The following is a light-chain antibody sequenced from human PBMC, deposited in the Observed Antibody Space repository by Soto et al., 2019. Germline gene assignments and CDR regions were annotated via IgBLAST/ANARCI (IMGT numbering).Light chain of an antibody. Sequence: EIVMTQSPASLSVSPGERVTLACRASQSVNSHLAWYQQKPGQAPRRLILGESTRATGTPARFSGSGSGTDFTLTISSLQSEDFAVYYGQQDNNWPLTVGGGTKVEIK. CDR3: QQDNNWPLT. CDR2: GES. V-gene: IGKV3D-15*01. J-gene: IGKJ4*01. CDR1: QSVNSH.